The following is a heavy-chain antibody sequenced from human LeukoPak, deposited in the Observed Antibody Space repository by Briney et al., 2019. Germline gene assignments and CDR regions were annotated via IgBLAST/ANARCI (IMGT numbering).Heavy chain of an antibody. V-gene: IGHV3-30*02. CDR3: ARGDLLSYGDAFDI. CDR2: IRYDGSNK. Sequence: GGPLRLSCAASGFTFSSYGMHWVRQAPGKGLEWVAFIRYDGSNKYYADSVKGRLTIYRDNSKNTLYLQMNSLRAEDTAVYYCARGDLLSYGDAFDIWGQGTMVTVSS. J-gene: IGHJ3*02. D-gene: IGHD3-10*01. CDR1: GFTFSSYG.